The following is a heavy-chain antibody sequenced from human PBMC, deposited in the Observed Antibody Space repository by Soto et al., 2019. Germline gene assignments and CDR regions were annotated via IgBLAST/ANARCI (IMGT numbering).Heavy chain of an antibody. Sequence: GGSLRLSCAASGFDASVNFMTWVRQAPGRGLEWVSTINNAGSTFYADSVKGRFTISGDNSKNTLYLQMNSLRVEDTAMYYCVRENYFYGMDVWGQGTAVTVPS. CDR2: INNAGST. V-gene: IGHV3-66*01. J-gene: IGHJ6*02. CDR3: VRENYFYGMDV. CDR1: GFDASVNF.